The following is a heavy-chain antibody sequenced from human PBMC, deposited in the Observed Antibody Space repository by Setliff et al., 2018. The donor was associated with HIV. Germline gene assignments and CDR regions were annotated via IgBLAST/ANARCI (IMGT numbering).Heavy chain of an antibody. CDR2: IYYSGST. D-gene: IGHD3-22*01. Sequence: LSLTCSVSGGSVSSSSHYWGWIRQPPGKGLEWIGSIYYSGSTYYNPSLKSRLTISVDTSNNQFSLKLTSVTDADTAVYYCARQGYNYDSSGYLIPAGYFQHWGQGTLVTVSS. CDR1: GGSVSSSSHY. J-gene: IGHJ1*01. V-gene: IGHV4-39*01. CDR3: ARQGYNYDSSGYLIPAGYFQH.